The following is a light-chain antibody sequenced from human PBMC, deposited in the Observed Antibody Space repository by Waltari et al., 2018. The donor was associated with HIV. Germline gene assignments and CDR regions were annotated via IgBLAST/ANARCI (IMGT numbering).Light chain of an antibody. J-gene: IGLJ1*01. V-gene: IGLV3-19*01. Sequence: SYELTQDPAVSVALGQTVRITCQGASLRDYYASWYQEKPGQAPLLVIFGNNNRPSGIPDRFSVSTLGNTASLTITGAQAEDEADYYCNSWDNSGYHYVFGTGTQVTVL. CDR1: SLRDYY. CDR3: NSWDNSGYHYV. CDR2: GNN.